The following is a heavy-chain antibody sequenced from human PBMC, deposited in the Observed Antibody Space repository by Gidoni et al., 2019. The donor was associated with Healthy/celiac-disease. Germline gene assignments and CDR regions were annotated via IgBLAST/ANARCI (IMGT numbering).Heavy chain of an antibody. CDR3: AKAGGYDFWSGYPMGYYYYGMDV. CDR1: GFAFSRYA. Sequence: EVQLLESGGGLVQPGGSLRLSCAASGFAFSRYAMSCVRQAPGKGLDWVSAISGSGGSPYYADAVKGRFTISRDNSKNTLYLQMNSLRAEDTAVYYCAKAGGYDFWSGYPMGYYYYGMDVWGQGTTVTVSS. J-gene: IGHJ6*02. V-gene: IGHV3-23*01. D-gene: IGHD3-3*01. CDR2: ISGSGGSP.